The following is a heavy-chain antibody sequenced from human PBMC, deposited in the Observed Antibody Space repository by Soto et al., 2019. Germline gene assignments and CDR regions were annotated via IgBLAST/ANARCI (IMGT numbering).Heavy chain of an antibody. CDR1: GFTFSNYA. J-gene: IGHJ4*02. CDR2: ISSTGSST. D-gene: IGHD1-1*01. V-gene: IGHV3-23*01. Sequence: EVQLLESGGGLVQRGGSLRLSCAASGFTFSNYAMTWVRQAPGKGLEWVSLISSTGSSTYYAHSVKGRFTISRDNSKNTLSLQINSLRAEDTAVYYCAKSLRTAAFDYWGQGALVTVFS. CDR3: AKSLRTAAFDY.